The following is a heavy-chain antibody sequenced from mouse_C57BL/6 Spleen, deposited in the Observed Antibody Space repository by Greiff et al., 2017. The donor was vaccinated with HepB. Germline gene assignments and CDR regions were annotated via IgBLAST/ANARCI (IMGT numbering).Heavy chain of an antibody. J-gene: IGHJ4*01. V-gene: IGHV1-50*01. CDR2: IDPSDSYT. CDR1: GYTFTSYW. CDR3: ARRGPFYYAMDY. Sequence: QVQLKQPGAELVKPGASVKLSCKASGYTFTSYWMQWVKQRPGQGLEWIGEIDPSDSYTNYNQKFKGKATLTVDTSSSTAYMQLSSLTSEDSAVYYCARRGPFYYAMDYWGQGTSVTVSS.